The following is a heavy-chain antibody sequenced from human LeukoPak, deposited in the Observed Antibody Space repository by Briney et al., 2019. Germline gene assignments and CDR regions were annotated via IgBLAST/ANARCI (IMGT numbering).Heavy chain of an antibody. J-gene: IGHJ3*02. Sequence: SETLSLTCAVYGGSFSGYYWSWIRQPPGKGLEWIGEISHSGSTNYNPSLKSRVTISVDTSKNQFSLNLSSVTAADTAVYFCARDPYTYGFRAFDIWGQGTMVTVSS. CDR2: ISHSGST. CDR1: GGSFSGYY. CDR3: ARDPYTYGFRAFDI. V-gene: IGHV4-34*01. D-gene: IGHD5-18*01.